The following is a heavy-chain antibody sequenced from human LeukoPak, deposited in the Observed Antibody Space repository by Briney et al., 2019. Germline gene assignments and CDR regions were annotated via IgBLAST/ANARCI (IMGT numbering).Heavy chain of an antibody. Sequence: GSLRLSCAASGFTFSGSAMHWVRQASGKGLEWVGRIRSKANSYATAYAASVKGRFTISRDDSKNTAYLQMNSLKTEDTAVYYCTRVGKDSSGWYAYWGQGTVVTVSS. CDR2: IRSKANSYAT. D-gene: IGHD6-19*01. CDR3: TRVGKDSSGWYAY. V-gene: IGHV3-73*01. CDR1: GFTFSGSA. J-gene: IGHJ4*02.